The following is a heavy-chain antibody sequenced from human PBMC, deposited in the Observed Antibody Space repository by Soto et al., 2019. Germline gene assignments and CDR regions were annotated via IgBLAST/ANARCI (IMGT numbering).Heavy chain of an antibody. D-gene: IGHD3-3*01. CDR3: ARGSQVSRFLEWLFYGMDV. Sequence: EVQLVESGGGLVQPGGSLRLSCAASGFTFSNYWMSWVRQAPGKGLEWVANINQDGSEKYYVDSVKGRFTIFRDNAKESLYLQMNSLRAEDTAVYYCARGSQVSRFLEWLFYGMDVWGQGTTVTVSS. V-gene: IGHV3-7*03. CDR1: GFTFSNYW. CDR2: INQDGSEK. J-gene: IGHJ6*02.